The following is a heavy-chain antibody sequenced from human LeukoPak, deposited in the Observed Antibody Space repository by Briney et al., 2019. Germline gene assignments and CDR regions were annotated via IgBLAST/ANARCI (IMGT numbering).Heavy chain of an antibody. V-gene: IGHV4-39*07. D-gene: IGHD3-22*01. CDR3: ARFDYYDSSGYLDY. Sequence: PSETLSLTCTVSGGSISSSSYYWGWIRQPPGKGLEWIGSIYYSGSTYYNPSLKSRVTISVDTSKNQFSLKLSSVTAADTAVYYCARFDYYDSSGYLDYWGQGTLVTVSS. J-gene: IGHJ4*02. CDR1: GGSISSSSYY. CDR2: IYYSGST.